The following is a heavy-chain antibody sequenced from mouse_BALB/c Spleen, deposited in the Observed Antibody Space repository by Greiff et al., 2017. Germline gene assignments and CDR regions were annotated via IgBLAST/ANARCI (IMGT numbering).Heavy chain of an antibody. Sequence: QVQLKESGPELVKPGASVKISCKASGYAFSSSWMNWVKQRPGQGLEWIGRIYPGDGDTNYNGKFKGKATLTADKSSSTAYMQLSSLTSVDSAVYFCARSDDYGVDYWGQGTTLTVSS. CDR2: IYPGDGDT. CDR3: ARSDDYGVDY. CDR1: GYAFSSSW. V-gene: IGHV1-82*01. D-gene: IGHD2-4*01. J-gene: IGHJ2*01.